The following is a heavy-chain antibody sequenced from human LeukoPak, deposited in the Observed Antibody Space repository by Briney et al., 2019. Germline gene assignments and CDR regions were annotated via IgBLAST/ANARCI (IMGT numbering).Heavy chain of an antibody. CDR1: GFTFASYA. CDR2: LAYDGTNK. D-gene: IGHD3-10*01. CDR3: AKMVRGVMRIDH. Sequence: GGSLRLSCAASGFTFASYAMHWVRQPPGKGLEWVTLLAYDGTNKQYADSVKGRFTISRDNSKNTVYLQMSSLRAEDTAVYYCAKMVRGVMRIDHWGQGILVTVSS. J-gene: IGHJ4*02. V-gene: IGHV3-30*14.